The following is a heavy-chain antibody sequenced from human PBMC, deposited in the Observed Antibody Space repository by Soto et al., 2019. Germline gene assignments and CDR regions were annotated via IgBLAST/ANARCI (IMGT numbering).Heavy chain of an antibody. V-gene: IGHV4-59*08. D-gene: IGHD3-22*01. J-gene: IGHJ4*02. CDR3: ASYYDSSGYYAYYFDY. CDR1: GGSIGSCY. CDR2: IYYSGSI. Sequence: SETLSLTCTVSGGSIGSCYWSWIRQPPEKGLEWIGYIYYSGSINYNPSLKSRVTITVDTSKNQFSLKLSSVTAADTAVYYCASYYDSSGYYAYYFDYWGQGTLVTVSS.